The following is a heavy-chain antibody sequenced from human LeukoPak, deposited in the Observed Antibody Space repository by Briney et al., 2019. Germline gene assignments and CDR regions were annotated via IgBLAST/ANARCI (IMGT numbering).Heavy chain of an antibody. V-gene: IGHV1-2*02. D-gene: IGHD6-13*01. J-gene: IGHJ4*02. CDR2: INPNSGGT. Sequence: ASVKVSCKASGYTFTDYYIHWVRQAPGQGLEWMGWINPNSGGTNYAQKFQGRVTMTRDTSISAAYTELSRLRSDDTAVYYCARGGDSSSWFTSPDYWGQGSLVTVSS. CDR3: ARGGDSSSWFTSPDY. CDR1: GYTFTDYY.